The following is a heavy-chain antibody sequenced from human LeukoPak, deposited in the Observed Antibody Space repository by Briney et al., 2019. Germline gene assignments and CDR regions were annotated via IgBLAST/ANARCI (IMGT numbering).Heavy chain of an antibody. V-gene: IGHV4-30-4*07. CDR3: ARELGKYRRILGRDSQWLAVSGFDN. J-gene: IGHJ4*02. Sequence: SETLSLTCAVSGGSITSGGYSWSWIRQPPGKGLEWIGYIYYSGSTYYNPSLKSRITISVDTPKNQFSLKLSSVTAADTAVYYCARELGKYRRILGRDSQWLAVSGFDNWGQGILVTVSS. CDR2: IYYSGST. D-gene: IGHD6-19*01. CDR1: GGSITSGGYS.